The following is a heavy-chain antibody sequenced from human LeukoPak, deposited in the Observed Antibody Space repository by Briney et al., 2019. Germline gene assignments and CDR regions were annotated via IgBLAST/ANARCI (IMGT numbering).Heavy chain of an antibody. CDR1: EFAFSRNN. D-gene: IGHD2-21*02. CDR3: AKDQGGGHCSFDY. J-gene: IGHJ4*02. Sequence: GGSLRLSCAASEFAFSRNNRHWVRQAPGKGLEWVSFISYDGSDKNYAESVKGRFTISRDNSKNTLFLQMNSLGAGDTALYYCAKDQGGGHCSFDYWGQGTLVTVSS. V-gene: IGHV3-30*02. CDR2: ISYDGSDK.